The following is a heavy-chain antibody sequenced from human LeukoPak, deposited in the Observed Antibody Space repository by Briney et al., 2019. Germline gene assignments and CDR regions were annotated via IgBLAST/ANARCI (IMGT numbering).Heavy chain of an antibody. V-gene: IGHV1-8*01. CDR1: GYTFSSYD. J-gene: IGHJ5*02. D-gene: IGHD1-26*01. CDR3: ARGPGGIRGRRNNWFDP. CDR2: MNPNSGNT. Sequence: ASVKVSCKASGYTFSSYDINWVRQATGQGLEWMGWMNPNSGNTGYAQRFQGRVTMTRNTSISTAYMELSSLRSEDTSVYYCARGPGGIRGRRNNWFDPWGQGTLVTVSS.